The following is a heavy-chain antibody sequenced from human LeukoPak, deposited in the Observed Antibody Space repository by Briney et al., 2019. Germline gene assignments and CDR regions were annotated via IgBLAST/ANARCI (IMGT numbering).Heavy chain of an antibody. J-gene: IGHJ4*02. CDR2: ISSSGSTI. V-gene: IGHV3-48*03. CDR1: GFTFSSYE. D-gene: IGHD1-26*01. Sequence: PGGSLRLSCAASGFTFSSYEMNWVRQAPGKGLEWVSYISSSGSTIYYADSVKGRFTISRDNAKNSLYLQMNSLRAEDTAVYYCAGDGLLVGATGVLGYWGQGTLVTVSS. CDR3: AGDGLLVGATGVLGY.